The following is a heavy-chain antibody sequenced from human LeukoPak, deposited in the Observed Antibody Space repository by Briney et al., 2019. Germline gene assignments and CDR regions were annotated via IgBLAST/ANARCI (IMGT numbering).Heavy chain of an antibody. CDR3: ARVGSGSYPIRSYFDY. D-gene: IGHD3-10*01. V-gene: IGHV4-34*01. Sequence: PSETLSLTCAVYGGSFSGYYWSWIRQPPGKGLEWIGEINHSGSTNYNPSLKSRVTISVDTSKNQFSLKLSSVTAADTAVYYCARVGSGSYPIRSYFDYWGQGTLVTVSS. CDR1: GGSFSGYY. CDR2: INHSGST. J-gene: IGHJ4*02.